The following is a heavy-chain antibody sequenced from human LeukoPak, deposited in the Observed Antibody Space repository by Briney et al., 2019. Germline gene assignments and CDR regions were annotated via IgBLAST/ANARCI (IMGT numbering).Heavy chain of an antibody. J-gene: IGHJ4*02. CDR2: ISSSGSTI. CDR3: ARENYYGSGSYSDAFDY. CDR1: GFTFSTYN. D-gene: IGHD3-10*01. Sequence: GGSLRLSCAASGFTFSTYNMNWVRQAPGKGLEWVSYISSSGSTIYYADSVKGRFTISRDNAKNSLYLQMNSLRAEDTAVYYCARENYYGSGSYSDAFDYWGQGTLVTVSS. V-gene: IGHV3-48*04.